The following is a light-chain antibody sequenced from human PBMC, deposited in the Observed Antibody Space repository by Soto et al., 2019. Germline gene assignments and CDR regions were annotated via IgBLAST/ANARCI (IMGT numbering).Light chain of an antibody. Sequence: QSVLTQPASVSGSPWQSITISCTGTSSDVGAYNFVSWYQQHPGKAPKLMIYDVTNRPSGVSSRFSGSKSGNTASLAISGLQAEDEADYYCSSYTTSNTLVFGGGTKVTVL. CDR2: DVT. J-gene: IGLJ2*01. CDR1: SSDVGAYNF. CDR3: SSYTTSNTLV. V-gene: IGLV2-14*03.